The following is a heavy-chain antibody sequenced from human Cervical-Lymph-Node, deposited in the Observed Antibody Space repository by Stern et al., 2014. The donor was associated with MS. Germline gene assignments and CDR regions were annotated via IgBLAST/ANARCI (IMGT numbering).Heavy chain of an antibody. Sequence: VQLMPSGAEMKKPGESLKISCKGYGYSFTTYWIGWVRQMPGKGLEWMGMIYPGNSDTRYSPSFQGQVTISADKSISTAYLQWNSLKASDTAMYYCARHSVSSVGGMDVWGQGTTVTVSS. V-gene: IGHV5-51*01. CDR2: IYPGNSDT. CDR3: ARHSVSSVGGMDV. CDR1: GYSFTTYW. D-gene: IGHD3-16*02. J-gene: IGHJ6*02.